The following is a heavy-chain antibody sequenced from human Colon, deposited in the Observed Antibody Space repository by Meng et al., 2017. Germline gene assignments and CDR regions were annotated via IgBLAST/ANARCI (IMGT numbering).Heavy chain of an antibody. D-gene: IGHD2-21*02. CDR1: GASVSSGDYY. CDR3: ARVNGDFDEAWFDP. CDR2: IYYTGNT. Sequence: QGQLQGSGPGLVRPSGPLSLTCTVSGASVSSGDYYWSWIRQSPGKGLEWLGYIYYTGNTNYNPSLKNRVTISLDTSNNQFSLKLTSMTAADAAIYYCARVNGDFDEAWFDPWGQGTLVTVSS. V-gene: IGHV4-61*08. J-gene: IGHJ5*02.